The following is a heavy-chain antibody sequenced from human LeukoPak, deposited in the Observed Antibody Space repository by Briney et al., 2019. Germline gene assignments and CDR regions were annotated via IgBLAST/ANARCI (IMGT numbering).Heavy chain of an antibody. V-gene: IGHV4-4*07. J-gene: IGHJ3*02. CDR1: GGSISSYY. CDR2: IYTSGST. CDR3: ARDERYCSSTSCSDAFDI. Sequence: SETLSLTCTVSGGSISSYYWSWIRQPAGKGLEWIGRIYTSGSTNYNPSLKSRVTMSVDTSKNQFSLKLSSVTAADTAVYYCARDERYCSSTSCSDAFDIWGQGTTVTVSS. D-gene: IGHD2-2*01.